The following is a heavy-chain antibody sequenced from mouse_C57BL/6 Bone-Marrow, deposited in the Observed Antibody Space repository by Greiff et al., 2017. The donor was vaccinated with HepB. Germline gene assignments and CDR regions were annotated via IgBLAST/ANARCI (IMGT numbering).Heavy chain of an antibody. D-gene: IGHD1-1*01. Sequence: QVQLQQPGAELVRPGSSVNLSCKPSASPFPTSGWVWGSQRPGQGLEWIGNIYPSDSETHYNQKFKDKATLTVDKSSSTAYMQLSSLTSEDSAVYYCAIITTVAYYFDYWGQGTTLTVSS. CDR1: ASPFPTSG. CDR2: IYPSDSET. J-gene: IGHJ2*01. V-gene: IGHV1-61*01. CDR3: AIITTVAYYFDY.